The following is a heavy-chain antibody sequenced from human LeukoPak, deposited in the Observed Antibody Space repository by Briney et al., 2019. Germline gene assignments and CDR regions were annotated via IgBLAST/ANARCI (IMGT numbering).Heavy chain of an antibody. J-gene: IGHJ4*02. V-gene: IGHV1-3*01. CDR2: INAGNGNT. D-gene: IGHD2-15*01. CDR3: ARGFLDSGGSDVDY. Sequence: ASVKVSCKASGYTFTSYAMHWVRQAPGQRLEWMGWINAGNGNTKYSQKFQGRVTITRDTSASTAYMELSSLRSEDTAVYYCARGFLDSGGSDVDYWGQGTLVTVSS. CDR1: GYTFTSYA.